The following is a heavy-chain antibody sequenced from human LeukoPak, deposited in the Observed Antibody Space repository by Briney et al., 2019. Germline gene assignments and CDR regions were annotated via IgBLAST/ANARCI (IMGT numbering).Heavy chain of an antibody. D-gene: IGHD6-19*01. J-gene: IGHJ4*02. CDR3: AQSSGRYLDN. CDR1: GDSSSNNY. V-gene: IGHV4-59*01. CDR2: FYHTGST. Sequence: SETLSLTCTVSGDSSSNNYWTWIRQSPGTGLEWIGYFYHTGSTNYNPSLQSRVTMSVDTSKNQFSLELSSVTSADTAVYYCAQSSGRYLDNWGQGILVTVSS.